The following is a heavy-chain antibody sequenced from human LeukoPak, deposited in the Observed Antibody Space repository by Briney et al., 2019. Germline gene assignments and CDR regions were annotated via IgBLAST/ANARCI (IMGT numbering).Heavy chain of an antibody. CDR3: AKEGIYLKSSLED. J-gene: IGHJ4*02. D-gene: IGHD5-12*01. Sequence: GGSLRLSCAASGFTFSSYNMNWVRQAPGKGLEWVSYISSGSGTIYFADSVKGRFTISRDNSKNTIYLRMNSLRVDDTAIYYCAKEGIYLKSSLEDWGQGTPVTVSS. CDR1: GFTFSSYN. CDR2: ISSGSGTI. V-gene: IGHV3-48*04.